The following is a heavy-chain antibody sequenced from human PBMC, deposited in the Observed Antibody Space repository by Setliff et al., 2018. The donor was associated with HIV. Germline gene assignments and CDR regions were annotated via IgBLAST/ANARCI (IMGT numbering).Heavy chain of an antibody. CDR1: GFTFSSYG. Sequence: GGSLRLSCAASGFTFSSYGMHWVRQAPGKGLEWVAFIRYDGSNKYYADSVKGRFTISRDNSKNTLYLQMKSLRAEDTAVYYCAKAGEWEQWPTHYFDYWGQGTLVTVSS. V-gene: IGHV3-30*02. CDR2: IRYDGSNK. D-gene: IGHD1-26*01. J-gene: IGHJ4*02. CDR3: AKAGEWEQWPTHYFDY.